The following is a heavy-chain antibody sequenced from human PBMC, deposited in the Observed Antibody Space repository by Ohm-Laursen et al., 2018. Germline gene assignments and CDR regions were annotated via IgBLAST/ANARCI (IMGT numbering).Heavy chain of an antibody. V-gene: IGHV3-48*03. D-gene: IGHD3-3*01. CDR3: ARDRYYDFWSGSKVLDY. CDR1: GFTFSSYE. Sequence: SLRLSCSASGFTFSSYEMNWVRQAPGKGLEWVSYISSSGSTIYYADSVKGRFTISRDNAKNSLYLQMNSLRAEDTAVYYCARDRYYDFWSGSKVLDYWGQGTLVTVSS. CDR2: ISSSGSTI. J-gene: IGHJ4*02.